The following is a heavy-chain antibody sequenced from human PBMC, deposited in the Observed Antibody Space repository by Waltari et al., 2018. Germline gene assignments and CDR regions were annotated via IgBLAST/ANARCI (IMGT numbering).Heavy chain of an antibody. D-gene: IGHD3-3*01. CDR2: ISGSGGST. CDR1: GFTFSSYA. J-gene: IGHJ4*02. Sequence: EVQLLESGGGLVQPGGSLRLSCAASGFTFSSYAMSWVRQAPGKGLEWVSAISGSGGSTYYADSGKGRFTISRDNSKNTLYLQMNSLRAEDTAVYYCARREDFWSGYLDYWGQGTLVTVSS. V-gene: IGHV3-23*01. CDR3: ARREDFWSGYLDY.